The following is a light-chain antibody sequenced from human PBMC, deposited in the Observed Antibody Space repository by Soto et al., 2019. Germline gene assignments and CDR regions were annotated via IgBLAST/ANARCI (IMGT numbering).Light chain of an antibody. J-gene: IGKJ4*01. Sequence: EIVLTQSPGTLSLSPGERATLSCRASQSVTTRSLAWYQQKPGQPPRLIIYAASSRATGIPDRFSGSGSGTDFTLTISRLEPEDFAVYYCQQYGYLVTFGGGTKVDIK. CDR3: QQYGYLVT. V-gene: IGKV3-20*01. CDR2: AAS. CDR1: QSVTTRS.